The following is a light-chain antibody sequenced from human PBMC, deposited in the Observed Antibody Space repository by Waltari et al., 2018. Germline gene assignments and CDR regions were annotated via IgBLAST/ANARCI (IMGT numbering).Light chain of an antibody. CDR1: QSVSSNY. CDR3: QQYGSSPQT. CDR2: GAS. J-gene: IGKJ1*01. Sequence: EIVLTQSPGTLSLSPGERATLSCRASQSVSSNYLAWYQQKPGQAPRLLIYGASSRATGIPDVFSGSGSGTDFTLTISRLEPEDFAVYYCQQYGSSPQTFGQGTKVEIK. V-gene: IGKV3-20*01.